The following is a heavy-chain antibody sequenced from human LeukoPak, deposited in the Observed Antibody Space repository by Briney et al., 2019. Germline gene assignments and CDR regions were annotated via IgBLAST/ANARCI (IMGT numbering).Heavy chain of an antibody. J-gene: IGHJ4*02. CDR2: ISKDGANK. D-gene: IGHD4-17*01. CDR1: EFTFRSEA. V-gene: IGHV3-30-3*01. Sequence: GRSLSLSCAGSEFTFRSEALHWVRQAPGKGLEWVAIISKDGANKYYADSVQGRFTISRDNSKNTLYLQMNSLTLEDTAVYYCARNPYGNYYFDWWGQGTLVTVSS. CDR3: ARNPYGNYYFDW.